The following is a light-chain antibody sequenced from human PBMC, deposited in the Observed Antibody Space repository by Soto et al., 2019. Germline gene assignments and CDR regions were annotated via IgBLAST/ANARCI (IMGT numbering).Light chain of an antibody. V-gene: IGLV1-40*01. CDR3: QCYASSLSVPWV. CDR2: GNS. CDR1: SSNIGAGYD. J-gene: IGLJ3*02. Sequence: QSVLTQPPSVSGAPGQRVTISCTGSSSNIGAGYDVHWYQQLPGTAPKLLIYGNSNRPSGVPDRFSGSKSGPSASLAITGLLAEDEAAYSCQCYASSLSVPWVFGGGTQLAVL.